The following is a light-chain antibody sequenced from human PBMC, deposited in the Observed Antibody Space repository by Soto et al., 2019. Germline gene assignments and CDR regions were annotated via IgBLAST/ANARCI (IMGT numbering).Light chain of an antibody. CDR2: DTT. Sequence: QAVVTQEPSLTVSPGGTVTLTCGSSTGTVTSGHYPYWFQQKPGQAPRTLIFDTTNKHSWTPARFSGSLLGGKAALTLSGAQPEDEAEYYRLLLYSGARGVFGGGTKLTVL. CDR3: LLLYSGARGV. J-gene: IGLJ2*01. V-gene: IGLV7-46*01. CDR1: TGTVTSGHY.